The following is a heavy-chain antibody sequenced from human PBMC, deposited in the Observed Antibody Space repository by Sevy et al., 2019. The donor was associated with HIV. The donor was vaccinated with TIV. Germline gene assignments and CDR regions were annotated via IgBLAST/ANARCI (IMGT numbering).Heavy chain of an antibody. CDR1: GFTFGEYS. J-gene: IGHJ4*02. Sequence: GGSLRLSCTASGFTFGEYSMSWCRQAPGKGLEWVSFIRSEVYGGTTEYAASVKGRFTISRDDSKSIAYLQMSSLKTEDTAVYYCTRGRRVYADYGVDYWGQGTLVTVSS. V-gene: IGHV3-49*03. D-gene: IGHD4-17*01. CDR2: IRSEVYGGTT. CDR3: TRGRRVYADYGVDY.